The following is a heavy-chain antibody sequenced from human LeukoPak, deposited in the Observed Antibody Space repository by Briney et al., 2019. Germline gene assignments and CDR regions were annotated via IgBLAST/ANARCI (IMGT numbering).Heavy chain of an antibody. J-gene: IGHJ5*01. V-gene: IGHV3-23*01. CDR2: TSSGGDYT. CDR3: AKDRPNYYESNGHYYRRDGDS. CDR1: GFIFSIYA. D-gene: IGHD3-22*01. Sequence: GGSLRLSCAASGFIFSIYAMSWVRQAPGKGLEWVSSTSSGGDYTYYAGSVKGRFTISRDNSKNTLYLQMNSLRAEDTATYYCAKDRPNYYESNGHYYRRDGDSWGQGTLVTVSS.